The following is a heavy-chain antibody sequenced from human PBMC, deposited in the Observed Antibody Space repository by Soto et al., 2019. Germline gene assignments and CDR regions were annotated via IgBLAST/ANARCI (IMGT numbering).Heavy chain of an antibody. Sequence: QVHLQQWGAGLLKPSETLSLTCAVYGGSFSGYYWSWVRQPPGKGLEWIGEINHSGGTNYNPSLKGRVTISVDTFKNQFSLKLNSAPAADTAIYFCARGQWELRFDPWGQGTLVTVSS. CDR3: ARGQWELRFDP. CDR2: INHSGGT. D-gene: IGHD1-26*01. J-gene: IGHJ5*02. V-gene: IGHV4-34*01. CDR1: GGSFSGYY.